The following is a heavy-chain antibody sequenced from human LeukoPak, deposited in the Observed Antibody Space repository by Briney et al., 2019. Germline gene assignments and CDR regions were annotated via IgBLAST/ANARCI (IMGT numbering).Heavy chain of an antibody. D-gene: IGHD2-2*01. CDR2: MNPNSGNT. J-gene: IGHJ4*02. V-gene: IGHV1-8*01. CDR3: AKAFGYQLLLDAY. CDR1: GYTFTSYD. Sequence: ASVKVSCKASGYTFTSYDINWVRQATGQGLEWMGWMNPNSGNTGYAQKFQGRVTMTRNTSISTAYMELSSLRAEDTAVYYCAKAFGYQLLLDAYWGQGTLVTVSS.